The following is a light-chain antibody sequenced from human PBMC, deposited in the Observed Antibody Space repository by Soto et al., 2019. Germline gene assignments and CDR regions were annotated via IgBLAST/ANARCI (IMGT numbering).Light chain of an antibody. CDR3: SSYTSSSTLLYV. V-gene: IGLV2-14*01. CDR1: SSDVGGYNY. J-gene: IGLJ1*01. CDR2: DVS. Sequence: QSVLTQPASVSGSPGQSITISCTGTSSDVGGYNYVSWYQQHPGKAPKLMIYDVSNRPSGVSGRFSGSKSGNSASLTISGLQAEDEADDYCSSYTSSSTLLYVFGTGTKLTVL.